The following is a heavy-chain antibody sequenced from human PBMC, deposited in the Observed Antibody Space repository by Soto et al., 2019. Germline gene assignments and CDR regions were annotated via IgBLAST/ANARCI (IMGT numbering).Heavy chain of an antibody. V-gene: IGHV3-33*01. CDR2: IWYDGSNK. J-gene: IGHJ4*02. D-gene: IGHD6-13*01. CDR1: GFTFSSYG. CDR3: ATVAAAGDFDY. Sequence: GGSLRLSCAASGFTFSSYGMHWVRQAPGKGLEWVAVIWYDGSNKYYADSVKGRLTISRDNSKNTLYLQMNSLRAEDTAVYYCATVAAAGDFDYWGQGTLVTVSS.